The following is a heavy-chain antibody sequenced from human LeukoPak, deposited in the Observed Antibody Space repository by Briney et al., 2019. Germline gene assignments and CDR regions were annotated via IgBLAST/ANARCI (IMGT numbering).Heavy chain of an antibody. CDR2: ISSSGSTI. V-gene: IGHV3-11*04. D-gene: IGHD6-19*01. CDR3: AGEYSSGLSNWFDP. J-gene: IGHJ5*02. Sequence: GGSLRLSCAASGFTFSDYYMSWIRQAPGKGLEWVSYISSSGSTIYYADSVKGRFTTSRDNAKNLLYLQMNSLRAEDTAVYYCAGEYSSGLSNWFDPWGQGTLVTVSS. CDR1: GFTFSDYY.